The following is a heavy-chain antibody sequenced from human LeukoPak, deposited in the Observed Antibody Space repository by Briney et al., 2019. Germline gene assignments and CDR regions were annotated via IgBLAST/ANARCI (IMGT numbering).Heavy chain of an antibody. D-gene: IGHD6-13*01. Sequence: SETLSLTCTVSGGSLSSSSYYWGWIRQPPGKGLEWIGSIYYSGSTYYNPSLKSRVTISVDTSKNQFSLKLSSVTAADTAVYYCARDLVIAAAAPGPYFDYWGQGTLVTVSS. V-gene: IGHV4-39*07. CDR3: ARDLVIAAAAPGPYFDY. CDR2: IYYSGST. CDR1: GGSLSSSSYY. J-gene: IGHJ4*02.